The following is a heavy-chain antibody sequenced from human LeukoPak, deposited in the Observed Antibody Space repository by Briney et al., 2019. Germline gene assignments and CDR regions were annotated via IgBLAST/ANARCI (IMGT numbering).Heavy chain of an antibody. CDR2: IYTSGST. CDR3: ARFHEAFPTRLQQLRSYAFDI. D-gene: IGHD4-11*01. J-gene: IGHJ3*02. V-gene: IGHV4-4*07. CDR1: GGSISSYY. Sequence: SETLSLTCTVSGGSISSYYWSWIRQPAGKGLEWIGRIYTSGSTNYNPSLKSRVTMSVDTSKNQFSLKLSSVTAADTAVYYCARFHEAFPTRLQQLRSYAFDIWGQGTMVTVSS.